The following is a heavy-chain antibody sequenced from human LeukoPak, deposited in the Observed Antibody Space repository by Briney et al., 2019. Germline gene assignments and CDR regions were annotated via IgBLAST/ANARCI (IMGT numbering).Heavy chain of an antibody. CDR2: INSDGSST. Sequence: GGSLRLSCAASGFTFSSYWMHWVRQAPGEGLLWVSRINSDGSSTSYAHSVKGRFTISRDNAKNALYLQMNSLRAEDTAVYYCARVPVGVGSGSYWGNWFDPWGQGTLVTVSS. D-gene: IGHD3-10*01. V-gene: IGHV3-74*01. J-gene: IGHJ5*02. CDR1: GFTFSSYW. CDR3: ARVPVGVGSGSYWGNWFDP.